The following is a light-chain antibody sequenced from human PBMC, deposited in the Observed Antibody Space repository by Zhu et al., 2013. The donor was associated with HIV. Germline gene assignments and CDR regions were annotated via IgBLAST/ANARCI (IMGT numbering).Light chain of an antibody. CDR1: QTVGSGY. CDR3: QQYDSSPYG. Sequence: EIVLSQSPGTLSLSPGETATLSCRSSQTVGSGYLMWYQQKPGQAPRLLMYGASSRATGIPDRFSGSGSGTESTLTISRLEPEDFAVYYCQQYDSSPYGFGQGTRL. V-gene: IGKV3-20*01. J-gene: IGKJ2*03. CDR2: GAS.